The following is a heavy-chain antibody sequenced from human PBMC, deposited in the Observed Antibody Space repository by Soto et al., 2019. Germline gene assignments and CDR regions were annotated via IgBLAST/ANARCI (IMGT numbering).Heavy chain of an antibody. Sequence: LQSGGCIAQPGGSLRLSCTASGFNLRDQALSWVRQAPGGGLEWVSGISGMEDRTNYADFVKGRFFISKDRAKNTLNLQMNGLRDDDTAVYYCAKTYTGGWGQGTQVTVSS. J-gene: IGHJ4*02. D-gene: IGHD3-10*01. CDR2: ISGMEDRT. CDR1: GFNLRDQA. CDR3: AKTYTGG. V-gene: IGHV3-23*01.